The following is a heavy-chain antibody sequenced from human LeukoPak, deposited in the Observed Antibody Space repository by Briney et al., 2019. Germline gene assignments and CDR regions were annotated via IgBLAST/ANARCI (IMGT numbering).Heavy chain of an antibody. J-gene: IGHJ4*02. CDR2: IYYSGST. CDR1: GGSISSYY. V-gene: IGHV4-30-4*01. Sequence: SETLSLTCTVSGGSISSYYWSWIRQPPGRGLEWIGYIYYSGSTYYNPSLKSRATISVDTSKNQFSLKLSSVTAADTAVYYCARGLRLSWSPTDYWGQGTLVTVSS. CDR3: ARGLRLSWSPTDY.